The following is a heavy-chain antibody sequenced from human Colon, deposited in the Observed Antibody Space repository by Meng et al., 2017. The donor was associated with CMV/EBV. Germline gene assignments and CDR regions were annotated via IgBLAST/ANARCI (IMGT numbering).Heavy chain of an antibody. V-gene: IGHV3-30*02. CDR2: IRYAGADK. CDR1: GFTFSNFG. CDR3: AKVDSAMGRTYFDS. J-gene: IGHJ4*02. D-gene: IGHD5-18*01. Sequence: GESLKISCAASGFTFSNFGMHWVRQTPGKGLEWVASIRYAGADKFYADSVKGRFTISRDNSKNMLFLQMNSLRGDDTSVYHCAKVDSAMGRTYFDSWGQGTLVTVSS.